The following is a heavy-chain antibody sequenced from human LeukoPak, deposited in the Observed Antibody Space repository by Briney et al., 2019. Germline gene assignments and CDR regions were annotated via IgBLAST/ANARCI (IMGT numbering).Heavy chain of an antibody. CDR2: INHSGST. J-gene: IGHJ4*02. D-gene: IGHD3-10*01. CDR3: ARGTYGSGSYYPPGFDY. Sequence: PSETLSLTCAVYGGSFSGYYWSWIRQPPGKGLEWIGEINHSGSTNYNPSLKSRVTISVDTSKNQFSLKLSSVTAADTAVYYCARGTYGSGSYYPPGFDYWGQGTLVTVSS. CDR1: GGSFSGYY. V-gene: IGHV4-34*01.